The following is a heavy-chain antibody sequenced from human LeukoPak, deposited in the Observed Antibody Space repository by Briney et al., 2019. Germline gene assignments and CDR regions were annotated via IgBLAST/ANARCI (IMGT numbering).Heavy chain of an antibody. Sequence: GRSLTLSCAASGFTFSSSGMHWVRQAPGKGLEWVAFVSYDGGKKYYADSVKGRFTISRDNSKNTLYLQMNSLRAEDTAVYYCAKPEYCGGDCYSSPFQHWGQGTLVTVSS. CDR3: AKPEYCGGDCYSSPFQH. J-gene: IGHJ1*01. V-gene: IGHV3-30*18. CDR2: VSYDGGKK. D-gene: IGHD2-21*02. CDR1: GFTFSSSG.